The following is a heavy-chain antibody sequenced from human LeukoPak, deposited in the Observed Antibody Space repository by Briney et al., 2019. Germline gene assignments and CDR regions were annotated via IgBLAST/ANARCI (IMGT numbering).Heavy chain of an antibody. CDR1: GFTFSSCW. CDR3: ASITGTTALGD. J-gene: IGHJ4*02. D-gene: IGHD1-20*01. V-gene: IGHV3-74*01. Sequence: GGSLRLSCAASGFTFSSCWMHWVRQAPGKGLVWVSRINTDGSSTSYADSVKGRFTISRDNAKNTLYLQMNSLRAEDTAVYYCASITGTTALGDWGQGTLVTVSS. CDR2: INTDGSST.